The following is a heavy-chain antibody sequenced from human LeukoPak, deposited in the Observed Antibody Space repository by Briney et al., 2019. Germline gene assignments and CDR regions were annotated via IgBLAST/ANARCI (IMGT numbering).Heavy chain of an antibody. CDR1: GGSISSSSYY. CDR2: IYYSGST. V-gene: IGHV4-39*01. Sequence: SETLSLTCTVSGGSISSSSYYWGWIRQPPGKGLEWIGSIYYSGSTYYNPSLKSRVTISVDTSKNQFSLKLSSVTAADTAVYYCARLRDTLYLDYWGQGTLVTVSS. J-gene: IGHJ4*02. D-gene: IGHD5-18*01. CDR3: ARLRDTLYLDY.